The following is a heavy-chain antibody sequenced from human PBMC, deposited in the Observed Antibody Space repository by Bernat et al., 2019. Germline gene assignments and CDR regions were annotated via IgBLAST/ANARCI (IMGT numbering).Heavy chain of an antibody. CDR3: AGVNYYFDY. D-gene: IGHD3-22*01. CDR2: ISSSSSYI. V-gene: IGHV3-21*01. Sequence: EVQLVESGGGLVKPGGSLRLSCAASGFTFSSYSMNWVRQAPGKGLEWVSSISSSSSYIYYADSMKGRFTISRDNAKNSLYLQMNSLRAEDTAVYYCAGVNYYFDYWDQGTLVTVSS. CDR1: GFTFSSYS. J-gene: IGHJ4*02.